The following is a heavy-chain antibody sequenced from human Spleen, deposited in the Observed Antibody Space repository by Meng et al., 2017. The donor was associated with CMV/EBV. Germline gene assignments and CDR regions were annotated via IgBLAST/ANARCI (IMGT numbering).Heavy chain of an antibody. J-gene: IGHJ3*02. CDR3: ARVRGGSGKYPSPREHGFEI. CDR1: GFTFSSYW. V-gene: IGHV3-74*01. D-gene: IGHD1-26*01. CDR2: VNTDGRST. Sequence: LSLTCAASGFTFSSYWMHWVRQAPGKGLVWVSRVNTDGRSTVYADSVKGRFTISRDNAKNTLYLEMSSLRAEDTAVYYCARVRGGSGKYPSPREHGFEIWGQGTTVTVSS.